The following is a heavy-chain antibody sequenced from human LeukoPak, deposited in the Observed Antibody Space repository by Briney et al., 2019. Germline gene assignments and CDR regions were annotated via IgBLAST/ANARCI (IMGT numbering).Heavy chain of an antibody. Sequence: PSETLSLTCAVSGSAVSSDDHFWSWIRQPPGRGLEWIGYIYHRGSTAYNPSLRSRVTVSLDKSRNQFSLNLYSVTAAGTAVYYCARAPYDILTGYFLFDSWGQGTLITVSS. J-gene: IGHJ4*02. CDR1: GSAVSSDDHF. CDR2: IYHRGST. D-gene: IGHD3-9*01. CDR3: ARAPYDILTGYFLFDS. V-gene: IGHV4-30-2*01.